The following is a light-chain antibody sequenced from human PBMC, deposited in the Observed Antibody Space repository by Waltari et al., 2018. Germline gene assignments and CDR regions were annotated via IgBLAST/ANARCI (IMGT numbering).Light chain of an antibody. V-gene: IGKV4-1*01. Sequence: DIVMTQSPDSLAVSLGERAIINCKSSQSVLYSANNRNYLAWYQQKPGQPPKLLIFWASTRESGVPDRFSGSGSGTDFTLTISSLQAEDVAVYYCQQYYSYPLTFGGGTKVEIK. CDR2: WAS. J-gene: IGKJ4*01. CDR1: QSVLYSANNRNY. CDR3: QQYYSYPLT.